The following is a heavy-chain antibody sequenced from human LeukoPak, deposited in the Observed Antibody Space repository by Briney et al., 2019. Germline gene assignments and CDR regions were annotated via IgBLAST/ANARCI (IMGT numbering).Heavy chain of an antibody. CDR1: GFTFSNYW. J-gene: IGHJ6*03. CDR2: IHSDGSSS. V-gene: IGHV3-74*01. CDR3: VRSYYYYYMDV. Sequence: GGSLRLSCAASGFTFSNYWMNWVRQAPGKGLVWVSRIHSDGSSSRSADSVKGRFTISRDNANNTLYLQMNSLSAEDTATYYCVRSYYYYYMDVWGKGTTVTVSS.